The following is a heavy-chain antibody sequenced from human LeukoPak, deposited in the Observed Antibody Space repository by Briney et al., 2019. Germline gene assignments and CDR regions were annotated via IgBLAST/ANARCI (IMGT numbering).Heavy chain of an antibody. J-gene: IGHJ2*01. CDR2: IYYSGST. CDR1: GDSISSSFYY. CDR3: ARDTLLWYFPRGRHWYFDL. D-gene: IGHD3-9*01. V-gene: IGHV4-39*07. Sequence: PSETLSPTCTVSGDSISSSFYYWGWIRQPPGKGLEWIGTIYYSGSTYYNPSLKSRVTMSVDTSKNQFSLKLSSVTAADTAVYYCARDTLLWYFPRGRHWYFDLWGRGTLVTVSS.